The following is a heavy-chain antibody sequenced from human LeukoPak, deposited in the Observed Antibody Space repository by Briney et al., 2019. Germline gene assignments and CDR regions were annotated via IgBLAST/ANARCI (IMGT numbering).Heavy chain of an antibody. V-gene: IGHV3-23*01. CDR3: VCGFGELLRNWFDP. J-gene: IGHJ5*02. CDR1: GFTFSSYG. Sequence: GGSLRLSCAASGFTFSSYGMSWVRQAPGKGLEWVSAISGSGGSTYYADSVKGRFTISRDNSKNTLYLQMNSLRAEDTAVYCCVCGFGELLRNWFDPWGQGTLVTVSS. D-gene: IGHD3-10*01. CDR2: ISGSGGST.